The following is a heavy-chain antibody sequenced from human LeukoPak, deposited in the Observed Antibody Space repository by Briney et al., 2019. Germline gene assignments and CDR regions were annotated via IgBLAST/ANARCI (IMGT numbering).Heavy chain of an antibody. J-gene: IGHJ3*02. D-gene: IGHD3-10*01. Sequence: PGGSLRLSCAASGFTFSDAWMGWVRQPSGKGLEWVGRIKSKTDGGRTDYAAPVKGRFTVSRDDSKNTLYLQMNSLQTEDTAVYFCMTARRGESYAFDIWGQGTVVTVSS. CDR3: MTARRGESYAFDI. CDR2: IKSKTDGGRT. V-gene: IGHV3-15*01. CDR1: GFTFSDAW.